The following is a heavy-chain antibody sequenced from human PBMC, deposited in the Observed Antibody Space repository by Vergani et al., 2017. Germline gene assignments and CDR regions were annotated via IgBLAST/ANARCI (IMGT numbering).Heavy chain of an antibody. CDR1: GFTFSSYG. J-gene: IGHJ6*02. Sequence: QVQLVESGGGVVQPGGSLRLSCAASGFTFSSYGMHWVRQAPGKGLEWVAFIRYDGSNKYYADYVKGRFTISRDNSKNTLYLQMNSLRAEDTAVYYCAKDGPSSGWYLRKDYYYYGMDVWGQGTTVTVSS. CDR2: IRYDGSNK. CDR3: AKDGPSSGWYLRKDYYYYGMDV. V-gene: IGHV3-30*02. D-gene: IGHD6-19*01.